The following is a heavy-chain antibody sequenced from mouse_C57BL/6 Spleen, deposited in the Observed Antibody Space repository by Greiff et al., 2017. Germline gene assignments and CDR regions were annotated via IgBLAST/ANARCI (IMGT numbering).Heavy chain of an antibody. CDR1: GYTFTSYW. D-gene: IGHD2-1*01. CDR3: ARGEDYGSYVFAY. Sequence: VQLQQPGAELVKPGASVKMSCKASGYTFTSYWITWVKQRPGQGLEWIGDIYPGSGSTNYNEKFKSKATLTVDTSSSTAYMQLSSLTSEDSAVYYCARGEDYGSYVFAYWGKGTLVTVSA. V-gene: IGHV1-55*01. CDR2: IYPGSGST. J-gene: IGHJ3*01.